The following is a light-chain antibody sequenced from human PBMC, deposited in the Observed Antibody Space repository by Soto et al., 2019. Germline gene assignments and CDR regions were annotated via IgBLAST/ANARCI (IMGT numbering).Light chain of an antibody. CDR1: SSNIGSNT. CDR2: SNN. J-gene: IGLJ2*01. Sequence: QLVLTQPPSASGTPGQRVTISGSGSSSNIGSNTVNWYQQLPGTAPKLLIYSNNQRPSGVPDRFSGSKAGTSASLAISGLQSGGESDYYCSAWDDSLNGLVFGGGTKLTVL. V-gene: IGLV1-44*01. CDR3: SAWDDSLNGLV.